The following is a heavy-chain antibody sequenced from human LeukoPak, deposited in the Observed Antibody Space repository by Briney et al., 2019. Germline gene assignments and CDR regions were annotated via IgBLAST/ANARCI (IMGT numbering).Heavy chain of an antibody. CDR2: IYYSGST. D-gene: IGHD6-19*01. V-gene: IGHV4-59*08. J-gene: IGHJ4*02. CDR3: ARHWYSSGWLSYFDY. CDR1: GGSISGYY. Sequence: SETLSLTCTVSGGSISGYYYNWIWQPPGKGLEWIGYIYYSGSTNYNPSLKSRVTISVDTSKNQFSLKLSSVTAADTAVYYCARHWYSSGWLSYFDYGGQGSLVTVSS.